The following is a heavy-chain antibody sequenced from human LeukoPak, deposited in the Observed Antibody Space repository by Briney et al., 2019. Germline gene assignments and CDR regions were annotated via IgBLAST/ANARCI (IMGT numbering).Heavy chain of an antibody. V-gene: IGHV4-30-4*08. CDR2: SYYSGST. CDR3: ARGDLYSSSWYN. CDR1: GGSISSGDNY. D-gene: IGHD6-13*01. Sequence: SETLSLTCTVSGGSISSGDNYWSWIRQPPGKGLEWIGYSYYSGSTYYNPSLKSRVTISVDTSKNQFSLKLSSVTAADTAVYYCARGDLYSSSWYNWGQGTLVTVSS. J-gene: IGHJ4*02.